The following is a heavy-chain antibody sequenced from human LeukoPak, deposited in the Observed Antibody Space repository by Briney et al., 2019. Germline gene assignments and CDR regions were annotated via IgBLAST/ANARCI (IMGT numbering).Heavy chain of an antibody. V-gene: IGHV3-23*01. CDR2: IGRSGGDI. D-gene: IGHD1-14*01. Sequence: GGSLRLSRAASGFTFNSYAMAWVRQAPGKGLEWVSVIGRSGGDIQYVDSVKGRFTISRDNSKNTLYLQMNSLRAEDTAVYYCAKDPSGDYYYYGMDVWGQGTTVTVSS. CDR3: AKDPSGDYYYYGMDV. J-gene: IGHJ6*02. CDR1: GFTFNSYA.